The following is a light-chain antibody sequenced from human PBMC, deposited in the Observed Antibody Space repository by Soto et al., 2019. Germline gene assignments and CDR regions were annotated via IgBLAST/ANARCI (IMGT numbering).Light chain of an antibody. V-gene: IGKV3-20*01. Sequence: IVLTQSPGTLSLSTGERATLSCRAGQSVSSNYLAWYQQKPGQAPRLLIYGASSRATGIPDKFSGSGSGTDFTLTISRLEPEDFAVYYCQQYTNWPPITFGQGTRLEIK. CDR3: QQYTNWPPIT. CDR2: GAS. CDR1: QSVSSNY. J-gene: IGKJ5*01.